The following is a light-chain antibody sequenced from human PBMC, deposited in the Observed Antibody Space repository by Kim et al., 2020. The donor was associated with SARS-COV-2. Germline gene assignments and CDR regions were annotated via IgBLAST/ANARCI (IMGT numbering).Light chain of an antibody. CDR2: EDN. CDR3: QSYDSSNRV. Sequence: LTQPHSVSESPGKTVTISCTGSSGSIASNYAQWYQQRPGSAPTTVIYEDNQRPSGVPDRFSGSIDSSSNSASLTISGLKTEDEADYYCQSYDSSNRVFGGGTQLTVL. V-gene: IGLV6-57*02. CDR1: SGSIASNY. J-gene: IGLJ3*02.